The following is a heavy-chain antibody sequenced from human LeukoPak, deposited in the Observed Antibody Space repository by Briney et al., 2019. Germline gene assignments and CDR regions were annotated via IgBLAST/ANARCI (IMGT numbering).Heavy chain of an antibody. Sequence: SETLSLTRTVSGGSVSSGSYYWSWIRQPPGKGLEWIGYIYYSGSTNYNPSLKSRVTISVDTSKNQFSLKLSSVTAADTAVYYCARDDHLGYCSGGSCYPNFDYWGQGALVTVSS. CDR1: GGSVSSGSYY. CDR2: IYYSGST. J-gene: IGHJ4*02. CDR3: ARDDHLGYCSGGSCYPNFDY. D-gene: IGHD2-15*01. V-gene: IGHV4-61*01.